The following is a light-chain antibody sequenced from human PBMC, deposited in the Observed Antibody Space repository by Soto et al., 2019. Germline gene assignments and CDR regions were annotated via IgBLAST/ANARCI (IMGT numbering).Light chain of an antibody. J-gene: IGLJ1*01. CDR1: SSDLVGYNY. CDR2: DDT. Sequence: QSALTQPASVSGSPGQSITISCTGTSSDLVGYNYVSWYQQHPGKAPKLMIYDDTNRPSGVSNLFSGSKSGNTASLTISGLQAEDEADYYCSSYARTRAFGTGTKLTVL. V-gene: IGLV2-14*01. CDR3: SSYARTRA.